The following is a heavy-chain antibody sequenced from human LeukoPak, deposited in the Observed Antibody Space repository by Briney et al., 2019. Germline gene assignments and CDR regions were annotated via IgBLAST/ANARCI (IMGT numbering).Heavy chain of an antibody. Sequence: KPSETLSLTCTVSGGSISSSGYYWGWIRQPPGKGLEWIGSIYYSGSTYYNPSLKSRVTISVDTSKNQFSLKVSSVTAADTAVYYCARRSGSYPYDYWGQGTLVTVSS. J-gene: IGHJ4*02. CDR3: ARRSGSYPYDY. V-gene: IGHV4-39*01. CDR1: GGSISSSGYY. D-gene: IGHD1-26*01. CDR2: IYYSGST.